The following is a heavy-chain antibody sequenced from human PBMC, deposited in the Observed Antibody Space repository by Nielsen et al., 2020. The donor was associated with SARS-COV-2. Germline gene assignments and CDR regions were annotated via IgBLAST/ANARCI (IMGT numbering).Heavy chain of an antibody. D-gene: IGHD6-13*01. V-gene: IGHV3-30*04. Sequence: GGSLRLSCAASGFTFSSYAMHWVRQAPGKGLEWVAVISYDGSMKYYADSVKGRFTISRDNSKNTLYLQMNSLRAEDTAVYYRARGPEQQLVPEFFQHWGQGTLVSVSS. J-gene: IGHJ1*01. CDR1: GFTFSSYA. CDR3: ARGPEQQLVPEFFQH. CDR2: ISYDGSMK.